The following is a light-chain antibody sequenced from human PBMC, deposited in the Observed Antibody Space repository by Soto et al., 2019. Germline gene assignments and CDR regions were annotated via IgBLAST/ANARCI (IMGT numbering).Light chain of an antibody. Sequence: EVVMTQSPATLSVSPGQRATLSCRASQTIGSNLAWYQQKPGQPPRLLIYDASTRATDIPARFTGSGSGTEFTLTISRLEPEDFAVYYCQQYQNSPRTFGQGTKVDIK. CDR2: DAS. CDR1: QTIGSN. J-gene: IGKJ1*01. V-gene: IGKV3-15*01. CDR3: QQYQNSPRT.